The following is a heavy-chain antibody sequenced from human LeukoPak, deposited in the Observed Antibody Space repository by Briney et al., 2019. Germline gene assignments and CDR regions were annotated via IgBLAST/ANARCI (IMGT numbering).Heavy chain of an antibody. J-gene: IGHJ3*02. V-gene: IGHV4-59*01. CDR2: IYYSGST. CDR3: ARDVGYCSSTSCYLSAFDI. D-gene: IGHD2-2*01. Sequence: SETLSLXCTVSGGSISSYYWSWIRQPPGKGLERIGYIYYSGSTNYNPSLKSRVTISVDTSKNQFSLKLSSVTAADTAVYHCARDVGYCSSTSCYLSAFDIWGQGTMVTVSS. CDR1: GGSISSYY.